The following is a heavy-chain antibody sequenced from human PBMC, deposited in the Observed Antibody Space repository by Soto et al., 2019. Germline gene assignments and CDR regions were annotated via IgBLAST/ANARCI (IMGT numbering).Heavy chain of an antibody. J-gene: IGHJ4*02. Sequence: QVQLQQWGAGLLKRSETLSLTCAVYGGSFSSYNWSWIRQPPGKGLEWIGEINHSGSTNYDPSLKSRVTISVDTSKNQFSLKLSSVTAADTAVYYCASEEPGIAAAGKVRYFDYWGQGTLVTVSS. CDR3: ASEEPGIAAAGKVRYFDY. V-gene: IGHV4-34*01. CDR2: INHSGST. CDR1: GGSFSSYN. D-gene: IGHD6-13*01.